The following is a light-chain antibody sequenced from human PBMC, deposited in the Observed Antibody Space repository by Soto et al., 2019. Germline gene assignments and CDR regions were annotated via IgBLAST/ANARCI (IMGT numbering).Light chain of an antibody. CDR1: QNINNY. J-gene: IGKJ4*02. CDR3: QQSYTTPLK. V-gene: IGKV1-39*01. Sequence: DVQVTQSPSSLSASVGDRVTITCRASQNINNYLNWYQQKPGKAPKLLISVESNLQSGVPSRFSGRGSGTEFTLTISSLQPEDFATYYCQQSYTTPLKFGGGTKVHIK. CDR2: VES.